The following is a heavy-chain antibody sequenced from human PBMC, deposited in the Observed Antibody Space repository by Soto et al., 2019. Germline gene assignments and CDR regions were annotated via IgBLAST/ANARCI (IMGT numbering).Heavy chain of an antibody. CDR1: GFTFISYS. CDR2: ISSSSSTI. J-gene: IGHJ4*02. CDR3: ERDIEATIPAFDY. Sequence: GCLPLSCAASGFTFISYSINWVRQAPGKGMEWVSYISSSSSTIYYAGSVKGRFTISRDNAKNSLYLQMNSLRDEDTAVYYCERDIEATIPAFDYWGQGSQVTAAS. V-gene: IGHV3-48*02. D-gene: IGHD5-12*01.